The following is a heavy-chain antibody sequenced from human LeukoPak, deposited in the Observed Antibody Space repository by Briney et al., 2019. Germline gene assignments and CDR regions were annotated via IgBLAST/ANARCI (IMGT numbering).Heavy chain of an antibody. D-gene: IGHD6-19*01. CDR3: ARRPSGWFGGYYFDY. CDR1: GGSISSSSYY. J-gene: IGHJ4*02. V-gene: IGHV4-39*01. CDR2: IYYSGST. Sequence: SETLSLTCTVSGGSISSSSYYWGWIRQPPGKGLEWIGSIYYSGSTYYNPSLKSRVTISVDTSKNQFSLKLSSVTAADTAVYHCARRPSGWFGGYYFDYWGQGTLVTVSS.